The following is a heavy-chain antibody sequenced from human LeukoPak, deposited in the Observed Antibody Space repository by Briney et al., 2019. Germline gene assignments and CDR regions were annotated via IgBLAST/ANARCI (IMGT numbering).Heavy chain of an antibody. D-gene: IGHD2-15*01. CDR3: ARQSGGPYNWFDP. J-gene: IGHJ5*02. CDR2: IYSDGST. V-gene: IGHV3-66*04. Sequence: GGSLRLSCAASGFTFSNYNMNWVRQAPGKGLEWVSVIYSDGSTYYADSVKGRFTISRDKSKNTLYLQLNSLRAEDTAVYFCARQSGGPYNWFDPWGQGTLVTVSS. CDR1: GFTFSNYN.